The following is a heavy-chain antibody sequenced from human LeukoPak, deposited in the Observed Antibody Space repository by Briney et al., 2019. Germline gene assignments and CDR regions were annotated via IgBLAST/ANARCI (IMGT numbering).Heavy chain of an antibody. CDR3: ARGKGYYDILTGYYTPQRAPFDY. Sequence: PSETLSLTCTVSGGSISSYYWSWIRQPPGKGLEWIGYIYYSGSTNYNPSLKSRVTISVDTSKNQFSLKLSSVTAADTAVYYCARGKGYYDILTGYYTPQRAPFDYWGQGTLVTVSS. D-gene: IGHD3-9*01. J-gene: IGHJ4*02. CDR2: IYYSGST. CDR1: GGSISSYY. V-gene: IGHV4-59*01.